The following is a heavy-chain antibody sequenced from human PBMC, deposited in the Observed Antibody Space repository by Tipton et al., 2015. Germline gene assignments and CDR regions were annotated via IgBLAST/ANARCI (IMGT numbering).Heavy chain of an antibody. CDR3: ARFDCSGGNCCSDGIDV. CDR1: GFTFSSYS. J-gene: IGHJ6*02. Sequence: SLRLSCAASGFTFSSYSMNWVRQAPGKGLEWVSYISSSGGTLYYADSVKGRFTISRDNAKKSLYLQMNSLRDEDTAVYYCARFDCSGGNCCSDGIDVWGQGTTVTVSS. V-gene: IGHV3-48*02. D-gene: IGHD2-15*01. CDR2: ISSSGGTL.